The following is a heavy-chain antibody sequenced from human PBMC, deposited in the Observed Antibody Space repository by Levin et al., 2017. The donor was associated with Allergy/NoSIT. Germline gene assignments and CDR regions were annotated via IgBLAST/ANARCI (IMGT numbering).Heavy chain of an antibody. CDR1: GFTVSSNY. V-gene: IGHV3-66*01. D-gene: IGHD5-12*01. J-gene: IGHJ6*03. CDR3: ASPTGRYSGYGYYYYYYMDG. Sequence: GGSLRLSCAASGFTVSSNYMSWVRQAPGKGLEWVSVIYSGGSTYYADSVKGRFTISRDNSKNTLYLQMNSLRAEDTAVYYCASPTGRYSGYGYYYYYYMDGWGKGTTVTVSS. CDR2: IYSGGST.